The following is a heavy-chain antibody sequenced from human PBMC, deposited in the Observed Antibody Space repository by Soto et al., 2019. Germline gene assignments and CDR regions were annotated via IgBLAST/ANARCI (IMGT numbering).Heavy chain of an antibody. V-gene: IGHV2-5*02. Sequence: QITLKESGPTLVRPPQTLTLTCTFSGFSLTSGVGVGWIRQPPGKALEWLALIYWDDDKRYSPSLKNRLTINKETSKNQVVLTMTNVGPVDTATYFCAHIDPEIVTVGGHGGFDYWGQGTLVTVSS. D-gene: IGHD5-12*01. CDR2: IYWDDDK. CDR1: GFSLTSGVG. CDR3: AHIDPEIVTVGGHGGFDY. J-gene: IGHJ4*02.